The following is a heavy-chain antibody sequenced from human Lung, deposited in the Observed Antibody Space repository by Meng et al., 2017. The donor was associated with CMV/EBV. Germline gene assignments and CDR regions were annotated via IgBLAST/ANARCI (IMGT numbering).Heavy chain of an antibody. V-gene: IGHV3-33*06. CDR1: GFTFSSYG. J-gene: IGHJ4*02. D-gene: IGHD3-22*01. CDR2: IWYDGSNK. CDR3: AKTEYYYDSSGYWGVDY. Sequence: GGSXRLXCAASGFTFSSYGMHWVRQAPGKGLEWVAVIWYDGSNKYYADSVKGRFTISRDNSKNTLYLQMNSLRAEDTAVYYCAKTEYYYDSSGYWGVDYWXQGTXVTGAS.